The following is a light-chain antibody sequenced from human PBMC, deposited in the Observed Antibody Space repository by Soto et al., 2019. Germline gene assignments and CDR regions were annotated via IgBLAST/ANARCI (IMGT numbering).Light chain of an antibody. CDR1: SGHSSYA. Sequence: QPVLTQSPSASASLGASVKLTCTLSSGHSSYAIAWHQQQPEKGPRYLMKLNSDGSHSKGDGIPDRFSGSSSGAERYLTISSLQSEGEGDYYCQTWGTGIQVFGGGTKLTVL. CDR2: LNSDGSH. V-gene: IGLV4-69*01. J-gene: IGLJ3*02. CDR3: QTWGTGIQV.